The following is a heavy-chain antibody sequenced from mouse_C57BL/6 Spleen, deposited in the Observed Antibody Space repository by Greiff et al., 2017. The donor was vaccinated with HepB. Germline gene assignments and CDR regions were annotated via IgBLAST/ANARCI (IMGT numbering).Heavy chain of an antibody. CDR3: ARSLGQGGFDY. V-gene: IGHV1-19*01. CDR2: INPYNGGT. CDR1: GYTFTDYY. Sequence: EVQLQQSGPVLVKPGASVKMSCKASGYTFTDYYMNWVKQSHGKSLEWIGVINPYNGGTSYNQKFKGMATLTVDKSSSTAYMELNSLTSEDSAVYSCARSLGQGGFDYWGQGTTLTVSS. D-gene: IGHD3-3*01. J-gene: IGHJ2*01.